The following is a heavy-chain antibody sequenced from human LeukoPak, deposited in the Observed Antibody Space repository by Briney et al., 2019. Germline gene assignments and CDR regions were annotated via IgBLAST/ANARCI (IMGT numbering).Heavy chain of an antibody. CDR1: GESSFSNYY. J-gene: IGHJ4*02. Sequence: SETLSLTCAVSGESSFSNYYWSWIRQPPGGALEWIGEINHSGYINYNPSLKSRVTLSIDTSKNQFSLRLNSVTAADTAVYYCSRQVVGNDYWGQGTLVTVSS. D-gene: IGHD3-22*01. V-gene: IGHV4-34*01. CDR2: INHSGYI. CDR3: SRQVVGNDY.